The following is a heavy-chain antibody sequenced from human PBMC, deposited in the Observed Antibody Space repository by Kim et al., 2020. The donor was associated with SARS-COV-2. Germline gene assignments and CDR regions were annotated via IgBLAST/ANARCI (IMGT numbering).Heavy chain of an antibody. CDR3: ARGGINVKVAATPSWF. V-gene: IGHV4-61*01. J-gene: IGHJ5*01. CDR2: IYYSGST. D-gene: IGHD2-15*01. CDR1: GGSVSSGSYY. Sequence: SETLSLTCTVSGGSVSSGSYYWSWIRQPPGKGLEWIGYIYYSGSTNYNPSLKSRVTISVDTSKNQFSLKLSSVTAADTAVYYCARGGINVKVAATPSWF.